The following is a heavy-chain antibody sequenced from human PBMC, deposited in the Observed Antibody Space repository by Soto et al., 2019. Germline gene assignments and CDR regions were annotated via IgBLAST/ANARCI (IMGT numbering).Heavy chain of an antibody. V-gene: IGHV4-34*01. CDR1: GGSFSGYY. CDR3: ARSPVVAATKNWFDP. CDR2: INHSGST. Sequence: QVQLQQWGAGLLKPSETLSLTCAVYGGSFSGYYWSWIRQPPGKGLEWIGEINHSGSTNYNPSLKSRVTISVDTSKTQFSLKLSSVTAADTAVYYCARSPVVAATKNWFDPWGQGTLVTVSS. D-gene: IGHD2-15*01. J-gene: IGHJ5*02.